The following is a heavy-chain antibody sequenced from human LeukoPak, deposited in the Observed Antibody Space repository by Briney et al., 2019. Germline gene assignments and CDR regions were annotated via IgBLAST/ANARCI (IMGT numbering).Heavy chain of an antibody. CDR2: MNPNSGRT. CDR1: GYTLTSYD. CDR3: TRETSSRYFDY. Sequence: ASVKVSCKASGYTLTSYDINWVRQATGQGREWMGWMNPNSGRTGYAQNFQGRITITRNTSISTAYMELSSLRSEDTAVYYCTRETSSRYFDYWGQGTLVTVSS. J-gene: IGHJ4*02. V-gene: IGHV1-8*01.